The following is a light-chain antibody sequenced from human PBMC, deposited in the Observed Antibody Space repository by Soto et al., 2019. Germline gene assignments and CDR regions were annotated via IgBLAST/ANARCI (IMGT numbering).Light chain of an antibody. CDR2: WAS. CDR1: QSGLYDSNNKNY. V-gene: IGKV4-1*01. CDR3: QQYYSTPWT. J-gene: IGKJ1*01. Sequence: DIVMTQSPDSLAVSLGERATINCKSSQSGLYDSNNKNYLAWYQQKPGQPPKLLIYWASTRESGVPDRFSGSGSGTDFTLTISSQQAEDVAVYYCQQYYSTPWTFGQGTKVEIK.